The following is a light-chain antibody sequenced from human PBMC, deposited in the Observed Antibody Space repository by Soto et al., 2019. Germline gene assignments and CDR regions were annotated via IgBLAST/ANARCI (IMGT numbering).Light chain of an antibody. CDR3: QQYHNWPIT. CDR1: QSVSNN. V-gene: IGKV3-15*01. CDR2: GAS. J-gene: IGKJ5*01. Sequence: EIIMTQSPATLSVSPGERATLSCRASQSVSNNLAWYQQKPGQAPSLLTYGASTRANDIPARFSGSGSGTEFTLTISSLQSEDFAVYYCQQYHNWPITFGQGTRLEIK.